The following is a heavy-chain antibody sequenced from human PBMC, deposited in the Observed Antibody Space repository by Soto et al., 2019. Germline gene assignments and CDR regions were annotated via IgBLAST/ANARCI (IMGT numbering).Heavy chain of an antibody. V-gene: IGHV3-15*01. CDR1: GFTFSNAW. J-gene: IGHJ4*02. D-gene: IGHD1-20*01. Sequence: EVQLVESGGGLVKPGGSLRLSCAASGFTFSNAWMSWVRQAPGKGLEWVGRIKSKTDGGTTDYAAPVKGRFTISRDDSKNTLYLQMNSLKTEDTAVYYCTTDYNWDYYFDSWGQGTLVTVSS. CDR3: TTDYNWDYYFDS. CDR2: IKSKTDGGTT.